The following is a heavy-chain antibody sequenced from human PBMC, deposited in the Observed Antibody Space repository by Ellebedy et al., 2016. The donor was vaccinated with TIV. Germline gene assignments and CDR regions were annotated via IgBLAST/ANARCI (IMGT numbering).Heavy chain of an antibody. CDR1: GYTFGSFD. CDR2: MNPNSANT. Sequence: ASVKVSCKTSGYTFGSFDIVWVRQATGQGLEWMGWMNPNSANTGYAEKFRGRVTMTRDTSIDTAYMEVRSLRSDDTAIYYCARGDAMDVWGQGTTVTVSS. CDR3: ARGDAMDV. V-gene: IGHV1-8*01. J-gene: IGHJ6*02.